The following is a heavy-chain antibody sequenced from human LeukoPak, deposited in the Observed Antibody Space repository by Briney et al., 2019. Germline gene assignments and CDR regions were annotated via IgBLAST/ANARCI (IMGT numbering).Heavy chain of an antibody. Sequence: SETLSLTCTVSGAFISSDYWNWIRQPPGKGLEWIGHVYHSGSTNYNPSLKSRVTISVDTSKNQFSLKLSSVTAADTAVYYCARAGNYYYSSGYYSHFDYWGQGTLVTVSS. CDR1: GAFISSDY. J-gene: IGHJ4*02. CDR2: VYHSGST. V-gene: IGHV4-59*01. CDR3: ARAGNYYYSSGYYSHFDY. D-gene: IGHD3-22*01.